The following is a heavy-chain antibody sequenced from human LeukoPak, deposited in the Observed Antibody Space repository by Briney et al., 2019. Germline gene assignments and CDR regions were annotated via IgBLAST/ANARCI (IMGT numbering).Heavy chain of an antibody. CDR2: ISSGSTTI. Sequence: GGSLRLSCAASGFTFSSYSMNWVRQAPGKGLEGISYISSGSTTIYYAGSVKGRFTISRDNAKNSLYLQMNSLRAEDTAVYYCAPQRGFRLLDRYFESWGEGTLVTVSS. J-gene: IGHJ4*02. CDR1: GFTFSSYS. CDR3: APQRGFRLLDRYFES. D-gene: IGHD5-18*01. V-gene: IGHV3-48*01.